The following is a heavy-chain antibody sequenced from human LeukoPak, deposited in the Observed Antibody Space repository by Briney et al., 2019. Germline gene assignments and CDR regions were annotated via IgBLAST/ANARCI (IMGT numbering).Heavy chain of an antibody. Sequence: GGSLRLSCAASGFTFRNYAMSWVRQAPGKGLEWVSGISGTSTNTYYADSVKGRFTISRDNSKNTLSLQMNSLRAEDTAVYYCARDRGYSSSWYTSGWFDPWGQGTLVTVSS. CDR3: ARDRGYSSSWYTSGWFDP. CDR1: GFTFRNYA. V-gene: IGHV3-23*01. D-gene: IGHD6-13*01. J-gene: IGHJ5*02. CDR2: ISGTSTNT.